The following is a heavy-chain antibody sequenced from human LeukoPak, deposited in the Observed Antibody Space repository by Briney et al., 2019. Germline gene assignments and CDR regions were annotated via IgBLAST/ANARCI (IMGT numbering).Heavy chain of an antibody. D-gene: IGHD4-17*01. CDR2: IRGTGGDI. V-gene: IGHV3-23*01. Sequence: AGGSLRLSCAASGFTFSSYGMTWVRQVPEKGLEWVSSIRGTGGDINYADSVKGRFTISRDNSKNTLYLQISSLRVEDTAVYYCGRDPNGGYIGAFDFWGQGTVVTVSS. CDR1: GFTFSSYG. J-gene: IGHJ3*01. CDR3: GRDPNGGYIGAFDF.